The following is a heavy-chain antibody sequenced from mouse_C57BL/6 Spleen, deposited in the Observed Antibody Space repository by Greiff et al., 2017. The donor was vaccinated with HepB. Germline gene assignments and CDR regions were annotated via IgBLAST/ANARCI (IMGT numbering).Heavy chain of an antibody. CDR2: IYPRSGNT. CDR3: ARDGSSYEAY. J-gene: IGHJ3*01. CDR1: GYTFTSYG. V-gene: IGHV1-81*01. D-gene: IGHD1-1*01. Sequence: VQLQESGAELARPGASVKLSCKASGYTFTSYGISWVKQRTGQGLEWIGEIYPRSGNTYYNEKFKGKATLTADKSSSTAYMELRSLTSEDSAVYFCARDGSSYEAYWGQGTLVTVSA.